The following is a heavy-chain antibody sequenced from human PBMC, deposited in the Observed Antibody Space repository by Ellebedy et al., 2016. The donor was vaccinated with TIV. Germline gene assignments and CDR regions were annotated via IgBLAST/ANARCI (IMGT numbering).Heavy chain of an antibody. CDR2: ISHSGNS. Sequence: MPGGSLRLSCSVSGGFISAYYWTWIRQPPGTGLEWIGHISHSGNSNYNPSLKSRVTMSVDTSKNHFFLELGSVTAADTAVYYCARVSDDSGWYMKTDYWGPGILVTVSS. D-gene: IGHD6-13*01. J-gene: IGHJ4*02. CDR1: GGFISAYY. V-gene: IGHV4-59*13. CDR3: ARVSDDSGWYMKTDY.